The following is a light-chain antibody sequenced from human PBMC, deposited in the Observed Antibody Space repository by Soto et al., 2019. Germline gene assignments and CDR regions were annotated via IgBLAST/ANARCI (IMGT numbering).Light chain of an antibody. CDR1: QGISSY. J-gene: IGKJ5*01. V-gene: IGKV1-9*01. CDR2: AAS. Sequence: DVQLTQSPSFLSASLGDRVTISCRASQGISSYLAWYQQKPGKAPNLLIFAASTLQPGVPSRFSGSGSGTEFTLTISSRQPEDVATYYCQHLNHYPSITFGQGTRLEIK. CDR3: QHLNHYPSIT.